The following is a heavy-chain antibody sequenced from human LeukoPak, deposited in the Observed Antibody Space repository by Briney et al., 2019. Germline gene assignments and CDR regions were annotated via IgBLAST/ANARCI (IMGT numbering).Heavy chain of an antibody. D-gene: IGHD4-17*01. Sequence: GASVKVSCTASGGTFSSYAISWVRQAPGQGLEWMGGIIPIFGTANYAQKFQGRVTITADESTSTAYMELSSLRSEDTAVYYCARADYGDYYSPFDPWGQGTLVTVSS. V-gene: IGHV1-69*13. CDR3: ARADYGDYYSPFDP. CDR2: IIPIFGTA. J-gene: IGHJ5*02. CDR1: GGTFSSYA.